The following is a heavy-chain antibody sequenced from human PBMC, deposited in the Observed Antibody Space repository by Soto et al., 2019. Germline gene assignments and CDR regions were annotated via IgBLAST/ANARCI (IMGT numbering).Heavy chain of an antibody. V-gene: IGHV6-1*01. CDR3: ARDRYDFWSGYRYYGMDV. CDR1: GDSVSSNSAA. D-gene: IGHD3-3*01. J-gene: IGHJ6*02. CDR2: TYYRSKWYN. Sequence: QALSLTCAISGDSVSSNSAAWNWIRQSPSRGLEWLGRTYYRSKWYNDYAVSVKSRITINPDTSKNQFSLQLNSVTPEDTAVYYCARDRYDFWSGYRYYGMDVWGQGTTVTVSS.